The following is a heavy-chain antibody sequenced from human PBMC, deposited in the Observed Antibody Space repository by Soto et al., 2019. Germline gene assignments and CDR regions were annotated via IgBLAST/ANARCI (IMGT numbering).Heavy chain of an antibody. CDR2: ISSTTNYI. CDR3: ARESEDLTSNFDY. CDR1: GFTFTRYS. V-gene: IGHV3-21*06. J-gene: IGHJ4*02. Sequence: GWSLRLSCAASGFTFTRYSMNWVRQAPGKGLEWVSSISSTTNYIYYGDSMKGRFTISRDNAKNSLYLEMNSLRAEDTAVYYCARESEDLTSNFDYWGQGTLVTVSS.